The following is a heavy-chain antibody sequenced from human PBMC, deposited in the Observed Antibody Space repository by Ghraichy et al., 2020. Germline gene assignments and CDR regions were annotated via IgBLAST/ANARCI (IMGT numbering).Heavy chain of an antibody. CDR3: ARMGGYKAPLWY. V-gene: IGHV4-59*01. CDR2: IFYSGST. Sequence: SETLSLTCTVSGASIRTYFWSWIRQPPGKGLEWIGDIFYSGSTNYNPSLKSRVTISVDASNNQFSLNLSSVTAADTAVYYCARMGGYKAPLWYWGQGTLVAFSS. D-gene: IGHD3-10*01. CDR1: GASIRTYF. J-gene: IGHJ4*02.